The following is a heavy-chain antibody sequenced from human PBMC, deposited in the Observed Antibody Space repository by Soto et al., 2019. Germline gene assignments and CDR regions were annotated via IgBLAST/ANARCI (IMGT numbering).Heavy chain of an antibody. V-gene: IGHV4-34*01. CDR3: ARGGHYYDSSGYYYQVYYYGMDV. J-gene: IGHJ6*02. D-gene: IGHD3-22*01. CDR2: INHSGST. CDR1: GGSFSGYY. Sequence: SETLSLTCAVYGGSFSGYYWSWIRQPPGKGLEWIGEINHSGSTNYNPSLKSRVTISVDTSKNQFSLKPSSVTAADTAVYYCARGGHYYDSSGYYYQVYYYGMDVWGQGTTVTVSS.